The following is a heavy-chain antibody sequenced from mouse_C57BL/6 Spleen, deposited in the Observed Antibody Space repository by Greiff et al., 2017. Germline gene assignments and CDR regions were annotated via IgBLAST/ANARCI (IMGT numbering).Heavy chain of an antibody. Sequence: EVKLVESGGGLVKPGGSLKLSCAASGFTFSSYTMSWVRQTPEKRLEWVATISGGGGNNYYPDSVKGRFTISRDNAKNTLYLQMSSLRSEDTALYYCARHRASSWYFDVWGTGTTVTVSS. V-gene: IGHV5-9*01. D-gene: IGHD6-2*01. CDR3: ARHRASSWYFDV. CDR1: GFTFSSYT. J-gene: IGHJ1*03. CDR2: ISGGGGNN.